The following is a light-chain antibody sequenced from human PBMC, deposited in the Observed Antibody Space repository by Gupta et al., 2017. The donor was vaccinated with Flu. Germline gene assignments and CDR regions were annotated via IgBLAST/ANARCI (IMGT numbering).Light chain of an antibody. V-gene: IGKV3-20*01. J-gene: IGKJ2*01. CDR1: KAINDNY. CDR3: QQYGNTPRT. CDR2: GAS. Sequence: GTLSLSPGERATLSCRASKAINDNYLAWYQQRPGQAPRLLIYGASNRATGIPDRFSGSGSGTDFTLSINGLKSEDFAVYYCQQYGNTPRTFGQGTRLDTK.